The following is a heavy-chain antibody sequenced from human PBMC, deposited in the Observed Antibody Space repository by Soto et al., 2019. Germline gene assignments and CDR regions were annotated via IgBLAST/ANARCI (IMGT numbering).Heavy chain of an antibody. CDR1: GFTFSSYG. V-gene: IGHV3-30*18. CDR3: AKVDGYYDRGGMDV. Sequence: VQLVESGGGVVQPGRSLRLSCAASGFTFSSYGMHWVRQAPGKGLEWVAVISYDGSNKYYADSVKGRFTISRDNPKNTLYLQMNSLRAEDTAVYYCAKVDGYYDRGGMDVWGQGTTVTVSS. D-gene: IGHD3-22*01. CDR2: ISYDGSNK. J-gene: IGHJ6*02.